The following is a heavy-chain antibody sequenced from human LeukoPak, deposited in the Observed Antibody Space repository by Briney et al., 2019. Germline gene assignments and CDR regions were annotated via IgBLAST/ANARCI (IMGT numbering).Heavy chain of an antibody. CDR2: ISAYNGNT. J-gene: IGHJ4*02. V-gene: IGHV1-18*01. CDR3: ARDRLLMVRGVIGSY. D-gene: IGHD3-10*01. Sequence: ASVKVSCKASGYTFTSYGISWVRQATGQGLEWMGWISAYNGNTNYAQKFQGRVTMTRDTSISTAYMELSRLRSDDTAVYYCARDRLLMVRGVIGSYWGQGTLVTVSS. CDR1: GYTFTSYG.